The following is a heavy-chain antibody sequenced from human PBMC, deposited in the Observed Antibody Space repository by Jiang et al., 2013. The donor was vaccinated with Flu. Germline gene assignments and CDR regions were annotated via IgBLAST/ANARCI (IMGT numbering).Heavy chain of an antibody. D-gene: IGHD4-17*01. CDR3: AANVVDFHDYGDQYNWFDP. J-gene: IGHJ5*02. V-gene: IGHV4-30-2*04. Sequence: KGLEWIGYIYHSGNTYYNPSLKSRVTISVDTSKNQFSLKLSSVTAADTAVYYCAANVVDFHDYGDQYNWFDPWGQGALVTVSS. CDR2: IYHSGNT.